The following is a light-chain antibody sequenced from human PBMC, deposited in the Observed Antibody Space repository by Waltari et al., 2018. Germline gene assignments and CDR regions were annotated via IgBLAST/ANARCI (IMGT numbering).Light chain of an antibody. CDR3: QSYGATTVF. CDR2: EDS. V-gene: IGLV6-57*01. Sequence: FMLTQPHSVSESPGKTVSIPCTRSSGSIVLHYVYCYQQRPGSSPTMILYEDSYRPLVIPDRFSGSFDVSSNSAYLVISGLQTEDEADYYCQSYGATTVFFGGGTKFTVL. CDR1: SGSIVLHY. J-gene: IGLJ2*01.